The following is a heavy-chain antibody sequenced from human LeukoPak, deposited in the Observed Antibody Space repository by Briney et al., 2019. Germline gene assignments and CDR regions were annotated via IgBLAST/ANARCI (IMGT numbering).Heavy chain of an antibody. CDR2: IYSGGDT. CDR1: GFTVSSNF. Sequence: PGGSLRLSCAASGFTVSSNFMTWVRQAPGKGLEWVSVIYSGGDTKYADSVKGRFTISRDNSKNTLYLQMNSLRAEDTAVYYCARDFNDYDSSGQVDYWGQGTLVTVSS. V-gene: IGHV3-66*01. D-gene: IGHD3-22*01. CDR3: ARDFNDYDSSGQVDY. J-gene: IGHJ4*02.